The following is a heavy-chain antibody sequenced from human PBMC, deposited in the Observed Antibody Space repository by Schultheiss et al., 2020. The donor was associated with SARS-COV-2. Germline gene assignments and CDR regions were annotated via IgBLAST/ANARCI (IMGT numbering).Heavy chain of an antibody. CDR2: ISWNGGGT. CDR3: ARERGDV. CDR1: GFIFDDYG. J-gene: IGHJ6*04. V-gene: IGHV3-20*01. Sequence: GESLKISCVASGFIFDDYGMSWVRQAPGKGLEWVSGISWNGGGTGYADSVEGRFTISRDNAKKSLYLQMNSLRAEDTALYHCARERGDVWGKGTTVTVSS.